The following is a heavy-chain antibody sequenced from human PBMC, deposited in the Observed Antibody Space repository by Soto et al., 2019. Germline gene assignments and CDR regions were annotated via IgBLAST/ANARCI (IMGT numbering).Heavy chain of an antibody. CDR2: INHSGST. CDR1: GGSFSGYY. V-gene: IGHV4-34*01. CDR3: ARRYGYSSGWYFDY. D-gene: IGHD6-19*01. J-gene: IGHJ4*02. Sequence: PSETLSLTCAVYGGSFSGYYWSWIRQPPGKGLEWIGEINHSGSTNYNPSLKSRVTISVDTSKNQFSLKLSSVTAADTAVYYCARRYGYSSGWYFDYWGQGTLVTVSS.